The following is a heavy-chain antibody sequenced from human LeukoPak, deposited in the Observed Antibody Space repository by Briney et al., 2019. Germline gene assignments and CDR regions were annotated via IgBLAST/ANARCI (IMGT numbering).Heavy chain of an antibody. D-gene: IGHD6-6*01. Sequence: SETLSLTCTVSGGSISSSSYYWGWIRQPPGKGLEWIGSIYYSGSTYYNPSLKSRVTISVDTSKNQFSLKLSSVTAADTAVYYCARHLSSIAARPKYYFDYWGQGTLVTVSS. CDR2: IYYSGST. CDR1: GGSISSSSYY. V-gene: IGHV4-39*01. CDR3: ARHLSSIAARPKYYFDY. J-gene: IGHJ4*02.